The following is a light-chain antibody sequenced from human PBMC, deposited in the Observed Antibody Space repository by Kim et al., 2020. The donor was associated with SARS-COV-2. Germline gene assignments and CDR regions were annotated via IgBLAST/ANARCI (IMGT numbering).Light chain of an antibody. CDR2: KAS. Sequence: DIQMTQSPSTLSASVGDRVTITCRASQSISSWLAWYQQKPGKAPKVLIYKASSLESGVPSRFSGSGSGTEFTLTISSLQPDDFATYYCQQYKDYPYTFGQGTKLEI. CDR1: QSISSW. J-gene: IGKJ2*01. CDR3: QQYKDYPYT. V-gene: IGKV1-5*03.